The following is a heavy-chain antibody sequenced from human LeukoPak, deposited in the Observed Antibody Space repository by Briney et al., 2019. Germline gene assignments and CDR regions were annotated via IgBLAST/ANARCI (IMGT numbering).Heavy chain of an antibody. CDR1: GFTFSSYS. Sequence: GGSLRLSCAASGFTFSSYSMNWVRRAPGKGLEWVSSISSSSSYIYYADSVKGRFTISRDNAKNSLYLQMNSLRAEDTAVYYCARTYSGSYLAPDYWGQGTLVTVSS. V-gene: IGHV3-21*01. CDR2: ISSSSSYI. CDR3: ARTYSGSYLAPDY. J-gene: IGHJ4*02. D-gene: IGHD1-26*01.